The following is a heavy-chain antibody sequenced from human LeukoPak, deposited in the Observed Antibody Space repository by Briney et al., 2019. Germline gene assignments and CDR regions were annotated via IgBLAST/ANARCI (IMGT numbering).Heavy chain of an antibody. V-gene: IGHV4-34*01. J-gene: IGHJ4*02. CDR2: INHSGST. CDR3: ARGMLRGRKAGYGSGGSCYSFADY. D-gene: IGHD2-15*01. Sequence: PSETLSLTCAVYGGSFSGYYWSWIRQPPGKGLEWIGEINHSGSTNYNPSLKSRVTISVDTSKNQFSLKLSSVTAAGTAVYYCARGMLRGRKAGYGSGGSCYSFADYWGQGTLVTVSS. CDR1: GGSFSGYY.